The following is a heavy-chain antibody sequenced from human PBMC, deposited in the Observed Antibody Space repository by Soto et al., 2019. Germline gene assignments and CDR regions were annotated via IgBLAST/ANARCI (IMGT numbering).Heavy chain of an antibody. CDR3: ARDLLEAAVAGGHFDP. V-gene: IGHV1-69*13. CDR1: GGTFSSYA. Sequence: ASVKVSCKASGGTFSSYAISWVRQAPGQGLEWMGGIIPIFGTANYAQKFQGRVTITADESTSTAYMELSSLRSEDTAVYYCARDLLEAAVAGGHFDPWGQGTLVTVSS. CDR2: IIPIFGTA. D-gene: IGHD6-13*01. J-gene: IGHJ5*02.